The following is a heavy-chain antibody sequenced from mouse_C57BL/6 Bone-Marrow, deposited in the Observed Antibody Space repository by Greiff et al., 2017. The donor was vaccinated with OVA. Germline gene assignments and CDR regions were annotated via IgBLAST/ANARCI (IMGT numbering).Heavy chain of an antibody. CDR2: IDPSDSYT. J-gene: IGHJ2*01. CDR3: ARTVYYYGSSYLYFDY. D-gene: IGHD1-1*01. Sequence: QVQLQQPGAELVRPGTSVKLSCKASGYTFTSYWMHWVKQRPGQGLEWIGVIDPSDSYTNYNQKFKGKATLTVDTSSSTAYMQLSSLTSEDSAVYYCARTVYYYGSSYLYFDYWGQGTTRTVSS. CDR1: GYTFTSYW. V-gene: IGHV1-59*01.